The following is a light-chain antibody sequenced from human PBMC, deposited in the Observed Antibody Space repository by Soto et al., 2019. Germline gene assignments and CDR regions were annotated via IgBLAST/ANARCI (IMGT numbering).Light chain of an antibody. Sequence: QSVLTQSRSVSGAPGQRVTLSCTGSSSNIGAGYDVHWYQQLPGAAPKLLIYDNNNRPSGVPGRFSGSKSGASASLAITGLQAEDEADYYCQSYDTRLSGYVFGTGTKVTV. V-gene: IGLV1-40*01. CDR3: QSYDTRLSGYV. CDR1: SSNIGAGYD. CDR2: DNN. J-gene: IGLJ1*01.